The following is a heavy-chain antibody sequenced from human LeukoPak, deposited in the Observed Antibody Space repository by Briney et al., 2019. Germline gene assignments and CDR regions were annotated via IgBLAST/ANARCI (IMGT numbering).Heavy chain of an antibody. CDR2: ISSDGSNT. V-gene: IGHV3-74*01. J-gene: IGHJ4*02. CDR1: GFTFSTYW. D-gene: IGHD6-19*01. CDR3: VRDKISGWFVDQ. Sequence: QAGGSLRLSCAASGFTFSTYWMHWVRQAPGKGPVWVSRISSDGSNTIYADSVKARFTISRDNAKNTLYLQMNSLRAEDAAVYYCVRDKISGWFVDQWGQGTLVTVSS.